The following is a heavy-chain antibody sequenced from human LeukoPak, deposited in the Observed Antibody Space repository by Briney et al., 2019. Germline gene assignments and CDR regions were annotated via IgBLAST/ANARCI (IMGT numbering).Heavy chain of an antibody. D-gene: IGHD6-19*01. V-gene: IGHV1-18*01. Sequence: ASVKVSCKASGYTFTSYGISWVRQAPGQGLEWMGWISAYNGNTNYALKLQGRVTMTTDTSTSTAYMELRSLRSDDTAVYYCARDRSRRYSSGLGRWGQGTLVTVSS. CDR3: ARDRSRRYSSGLGR. CDR1: GYTFTSYG. J-gene: IGHJ4*02. CDR2: ISAYNGNT.